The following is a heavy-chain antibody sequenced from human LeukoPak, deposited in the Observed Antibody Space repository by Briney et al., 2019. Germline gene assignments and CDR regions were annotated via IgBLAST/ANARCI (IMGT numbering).Heavy chain of an antibody. Sequence: SQTLSLTCTVSGGSISSYYWSWIRQPPGKGLEWIGYIYYSGSTNYNPSLKSRVTISVDTSKNQFSLKLSSVTAADTAVYYCASYSSGWYRDAFDIWGQGKMVTVSS. CDR3: ASYSSGWYRDAFDI. J-gene: IGHJ3*02. CDR2: IYYSGST. CDR1: GGSISSYY. V-gene: IGHV4-59*08. D-gene: IGHD6-19*01.